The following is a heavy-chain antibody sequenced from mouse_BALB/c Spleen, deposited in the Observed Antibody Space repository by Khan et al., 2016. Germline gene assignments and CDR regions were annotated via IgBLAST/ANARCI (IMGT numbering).Heavy chain of an antibody. J-gene: IGHJ2*01. CDR2: ISYSGST. V-gene: IGHV3-8*02. Sequence: EVQLQESGPSLVKPSQTLSLTCSVTGDSITSGYWNWIRKFPGNKLEYMGYISYSGSTYYNPSLHSRISITRDTSKSQYYLQLNSVTTEDAATYCCAGFYGHFFDYWGQGTTLTVSS. CDR1: GDSITSGY. D-gene: IGHD1-1*02. CDR3: AGFYGHFFDY.